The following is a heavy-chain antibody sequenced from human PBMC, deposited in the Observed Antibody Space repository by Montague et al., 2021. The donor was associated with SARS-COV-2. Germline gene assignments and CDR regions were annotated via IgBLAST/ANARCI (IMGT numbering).Heavy chain of an antibody. Sequence: SLRLSCAASGFTFSSYAMSWVRQAPGKGLEWVSAISGSGGSTYYADSVKGRFTISRDNFKNTLYLQMNSLRVEDTAVYYCAKTPIVVVITGYFDYWGQGTLVTVSS. V-gene: IGHV3-23*01. CDR3: AKTPIVVVITGYFDY. D-gene: IGHD3-22*01. J-gene: IGHJ4*02. CDR2: ISGSGGST. CDR1: GFTFSSYA.